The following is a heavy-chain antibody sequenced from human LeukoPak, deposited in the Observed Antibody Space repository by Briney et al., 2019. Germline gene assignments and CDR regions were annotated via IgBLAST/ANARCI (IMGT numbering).Heavy chain of an antibody. CDR1: GGSISSSSYY. CDR3: ARGRWQWLVRGAFDI. CDR2: INHSGST. D-gene: IGHD6-19*01. Sequence: ASETLSLTCTVSGGSISSSSYYWGWIRQPPGKGLEWIGEINHSGSTNYNPSLKSRVTISVDTSKNQFSLKLSSVTAADTAVYYCARGRWQWLVRGAFDIWGQGTMVTVSS. J-gene: IGHJ3*02. V-gene: IGHV4-39*07.